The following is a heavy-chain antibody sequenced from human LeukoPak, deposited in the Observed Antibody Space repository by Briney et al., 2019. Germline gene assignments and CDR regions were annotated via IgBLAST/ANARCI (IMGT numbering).Heavy chain of an antibody. Sequence: ASVKVSCKASGYTFTSYCMHWVRQAPGQGLEWMGIINPSGGSTSYAQKFQGRGTMTRDTSTSTVYMELSSLRSEDTAVYYCARDNTYYYDSSGYYLPCYWGQGTLVTVSS. V-gene: IGHV1-46*01. CDR2: INPSGGST. D-gene: IGHD3-22*01. J-gene: IGHJ4*02. CDR3: ARDNTYYYDSSGYYLPCY. CDR1: GYTFTSYC.